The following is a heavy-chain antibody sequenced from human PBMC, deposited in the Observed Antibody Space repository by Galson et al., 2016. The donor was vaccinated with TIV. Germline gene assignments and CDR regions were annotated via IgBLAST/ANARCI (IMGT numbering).Heavy chain of an antibody. CDR1: GFTFNSHG. D-gene: IGHD3-10*01. CDR3: ARPREGVQHHYYYALDV. CDR2: ISYDGSSK. Sequence: SLRLSCAASGFTFNSHGMHWVRQAPGKGLEWMAVISYDGSSKYYADSVRGRFTISRDSSKNTLYLQMNSLRVEDTAVYFCARPREGVQHHYYYALDVWGQGTTVTVSS. J-gene: IGHJ6*02. V-gene: IGHV3-30*03.